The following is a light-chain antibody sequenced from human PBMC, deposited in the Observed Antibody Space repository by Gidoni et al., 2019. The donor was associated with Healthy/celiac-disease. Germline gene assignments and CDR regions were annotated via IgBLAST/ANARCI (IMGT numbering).Light chain of an antibody. CDR1: SLRSYY. V-gene: IGLV3-19*01. CDR3: NSRDSSGNHLEV. Sequence: SSELTQDPAVSVALGQTVRITCQGDSLRSYYASWYQQKPGQAPVLVIYGKNNRPSGIPDRFSGSSSGNTASLTITGAQAEDEADYYCNSRDSSGNHLEVFGTWTKVTVL. CDR2: GKN. J-gene: IGLJ1*01.